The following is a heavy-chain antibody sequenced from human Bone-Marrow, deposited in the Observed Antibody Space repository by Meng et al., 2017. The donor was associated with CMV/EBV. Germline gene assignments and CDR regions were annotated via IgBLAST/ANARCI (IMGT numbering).Heavy chain of an antibody. CDR2: MNPNSGNT. J-gene: IGHJ6*01. D-gene: IGHD3-3*01. V-gene: IGHV1-8*01. CDR1: GYTFTSYD. Sequence: ASVKVSCKASGYTFTSYDINWVRQATGQGLEWMGWMNPNSGNTGYAQKFQGRVTMTRNTSISTAYMELSSLRSEDTAVYYCAIGRDFWSGYYAHGPSHYYYYGMDVWGQGTTVTVSS. CDR3: AIGRDFWSGYYAHGPSHYYYYGMDV.